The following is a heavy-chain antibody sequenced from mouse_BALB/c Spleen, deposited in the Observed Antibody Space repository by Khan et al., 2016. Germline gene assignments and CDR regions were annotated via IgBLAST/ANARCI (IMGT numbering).Heavy chain of an antibody. CDR2: ILPGSGST. V-gene: IGHV1-9*01. Sequence: QVQLQQPGAELMKPGASVKISCKATGYTFSSYWIEWVKQSPGHGLEWIGEILPGSGSTNYNEKFRGKATFTADTSSNTAYMQLSSLTSEDSAVHYCARTDRRGYFDYWGQGTTLTVSS. CDR1: GYTFSSYW. CDR3: ARTDRRGYFDY. J-gene: IGHJ2*01.